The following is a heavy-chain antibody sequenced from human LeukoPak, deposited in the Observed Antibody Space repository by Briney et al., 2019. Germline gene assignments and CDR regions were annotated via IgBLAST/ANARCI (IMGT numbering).Heavy chain of an antibody. Sequence: PSETLSLTCTVSGGSISSANYYWSWIRQPAGKGLEWIGRIYTSGSTNYNPSLKSRVTISIDTSKNHFSLKLNSVTAADTAVYYCARGAPFLTIFGNTKNYYYYLDVWGEGTTVTVSS. J-gene: IGHJ6*03. CDR1: GGSISSANYY. D-gene: IGHD3-3*01. CDR2: IYTSGST. CDR3: ARGAPFLTIFGNTKNYYYYLDV. V-gene: IGHV4-61*02.